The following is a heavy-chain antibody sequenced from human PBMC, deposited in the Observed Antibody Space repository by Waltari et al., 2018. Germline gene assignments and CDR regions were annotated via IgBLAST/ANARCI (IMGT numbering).Heavy chain of an antibody. CDR3: ARDRGYQDY. CDR2: IYSSGST. V-gene: IGHV4-59*01. Sequence: QVQLQESGPGLVKPSETLSLTCTGSGCPIRSSYWSWIRQPPGKGLEWIGYIYSSGSTNYNPSLKSRVIISVDTSKNQFSLKVRSMTAADTAVYYCARDRGYQDYWGQGTLVTVSS. J-gene: IGHJ4*02. CDR1: GCPIRSSY. D-gene: IGHD3-10*01.